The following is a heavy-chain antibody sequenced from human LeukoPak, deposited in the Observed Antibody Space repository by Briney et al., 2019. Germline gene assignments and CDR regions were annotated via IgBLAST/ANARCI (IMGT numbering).Heavy chain of an antibody. CDR1: GGSVSDYY. CDR2: IYYTGST. Sequence: PSETLSLTCTISGGSVSDYYWSWIRQSPGKGLEWIGYIYYTGSTTYNPSLKSRVTISADTSKNQFSLKLSSVTAADTAVYYCARQDYGDYGPYYYYYMDVWGKGTTVTISS. J-gene: IGHJ6*03. CDR3: ARQDYGDYGPYYYYYMDV. V-gene: IGHV4-59*08. D-gene: IGHD4-17*01.